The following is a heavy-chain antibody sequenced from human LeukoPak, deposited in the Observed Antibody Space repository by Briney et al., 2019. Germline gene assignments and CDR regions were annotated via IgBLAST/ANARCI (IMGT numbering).Heavy chain of an antibody. Sequence: SETLSLTCSVSGGPISRYYWSWMRQPPGKGLEGIGYIYYSGSTNYDPSLKSRVTISVDTSKKQFSLKLSSVTAADTAVYYCARAPLRRYCSSTSFHFDYWGQGTLVTVSS. J-gene: IGHJ4*02. CDR1: GGPISRYY. D-gene: IGHD2-2*01. CDR3: ARAPLRRYCSSTSFHFDY. CDR2: IYYSGST. V-gene: IGHV4-59*13.